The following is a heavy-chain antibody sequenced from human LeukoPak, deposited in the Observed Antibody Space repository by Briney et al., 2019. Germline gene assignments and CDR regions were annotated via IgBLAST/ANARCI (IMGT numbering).Heavy chain of an antibody. Sequence: GGPLRLSCAASGFTFSDYYMSWIRQAPGKGLEWVSYISSSGSTIYYADSVKGRFTISRDNAKNSLYLQMNSLRAKDTAVYYCARGPSDMIGDAVDIWGQGTMVTVSS. D-gene: IGHD3-22*01. CDR3: ARGPSDMIGDAVDI. V-gene: IGHV3-11*04. CDR1: GFTFSDYY. J-gene: IGHJ3*02. CDR2: ISSSGSTI.